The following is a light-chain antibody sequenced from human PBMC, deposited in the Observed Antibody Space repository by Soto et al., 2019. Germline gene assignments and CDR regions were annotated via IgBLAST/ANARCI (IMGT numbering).Light chain of an antibody. CDR3: ATWDDSLSGAL. CDR2: RNN. V-gene: IGLV1-47*01. CDR1: SSNIGSNY. Sequence: QSVLTQPPSASGTPGQRVNISCSGSSSNIGSNYVYWYRQFPGTAPKLLIYRNNQRPSGVPDRISGSKSGTSASLAISGLRSEDEADYYCATWDDSLSGALIGGGTKLTVL. J-gene: IGLJ2*01.